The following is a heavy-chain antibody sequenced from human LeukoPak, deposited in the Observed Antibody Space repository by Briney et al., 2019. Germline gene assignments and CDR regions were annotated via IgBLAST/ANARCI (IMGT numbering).Heavy chain of an antibody. CDR3: ARDSPFDP. Sequence: SETLSLTCTVSGGSISSSGYNWNWIRQPPGKGLEWIGYISQSGGTHYNPSFRSRVTISIDRSKNLFSLNLTSVTAADTAVYYRARDSPFDPWGQGTLVTVSS. J-gene: IGHJ5*02. CDR2: ISQSGGT. V-gene: IGHV4-30-2*01. CDR1: GGSISSSGYN.